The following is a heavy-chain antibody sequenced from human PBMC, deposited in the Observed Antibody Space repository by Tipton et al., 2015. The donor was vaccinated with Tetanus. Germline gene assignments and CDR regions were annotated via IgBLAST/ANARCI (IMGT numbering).Heavy chain of an antibody. D-gene: IGHD3-22*01. J-gene: IGHJ6*02. Sequence: QVQLVQSGAEMEKPGASVKVSCKASGYTFTGYYIYWVRQAPGQGLEWMGWIDPNSGGTVYAQKLQGRVTMTRDTSISTAYMDLRSLRSDDTAVYYCARDRGDYIYYGMDVWGPGTTVTVS. CDR2: IDPNSGGT. CDR3: ARDRGDYIYYGMDV. V-gene: IGHV1-2*02. CDR1: GYTFTGYY.